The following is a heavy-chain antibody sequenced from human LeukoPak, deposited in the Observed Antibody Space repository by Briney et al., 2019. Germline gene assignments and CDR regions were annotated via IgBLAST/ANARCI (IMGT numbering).Heavy chain of an antibody. CDR3: ARRAGAYSHPYDY. CDR1: GFTFTVYS. Sequence: GGSLRLSCAASGFTFTVYSMTWVRQAPGKGLEWISHISAASHGIYYADSVKGRFTVSRDNAKNSVFLLLTSLRPEDTAVYYCARRAGAYSHPYDYWGQGTLVTVSS. J-gene: IGHJ4*02. V-gene: IGHV3-48*01. CDR2: ISAASHGI. D-gene: IGHD4/OR15-4a*01.